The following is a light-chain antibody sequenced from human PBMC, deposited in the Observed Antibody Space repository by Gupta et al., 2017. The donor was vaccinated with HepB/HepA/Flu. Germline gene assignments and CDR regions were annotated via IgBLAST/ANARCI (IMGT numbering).Light chain of an antibody. V-gene: IGKV1-33*01. CDR2: DAS. Sequence: DIQMTQSPSSLSASVGDRVTISCQASQYIYGYLNWYQQKPGKGPDLLIFDASKLETGVPSRFSGSGSGTDFTLTISSLQPEDFARYYCQQYNDLPYTFGQGTQVEIK. CDR3: QQYNDLPYT. J-gene: IGKJ2*01. CDR1: QYIYGY.